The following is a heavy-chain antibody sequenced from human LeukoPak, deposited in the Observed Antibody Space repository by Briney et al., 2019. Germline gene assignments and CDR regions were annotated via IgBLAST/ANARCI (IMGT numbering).Heavy chain of an antibody. CDR1: GFTFSRYK. CDR3: ARAKYYYGSGSYYDAFDI. V-gene: IGHV3-74*01. Sequence: GGSLRLSCVASGFTFSRYKMHWVRQGPGKGLMWVSRLNSDGSGTTYADSVKGRFTISRDNAKNTLHLQMNSLRAEDTAVYYCARAKYYYGSGSYYDAFDIWGQGTMVTVSS. J-gene: IGHJ3*02. D-gene: IGHD3-10*01. CDR2: LNSDGSGT.